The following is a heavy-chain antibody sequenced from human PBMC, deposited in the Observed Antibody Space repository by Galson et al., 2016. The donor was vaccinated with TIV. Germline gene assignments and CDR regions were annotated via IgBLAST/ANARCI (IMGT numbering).Heavy chain of an antibody. D-gene: IGHD3-10*01. V-gene: IGHV5-51*01. CDR1: EYFFGAYW. J-gene: IGHJ4*02. CDR2: VYPGDSQT. CDR3: AILQGIGSGGYYGF. Sequence: QSGAEVKKPVESLRISCKASEYFFGAYWIGWVRQMSGKGLEWMGIVYPGDSQTRSSPSFEGQVTLSVDKSISTAYLQWSSLRASNTAMYYCAILQGIGSGGYYGFWGQGTLVTVSS.